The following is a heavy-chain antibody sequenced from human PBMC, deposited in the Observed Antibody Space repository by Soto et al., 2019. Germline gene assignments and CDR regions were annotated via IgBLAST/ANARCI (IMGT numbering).Heavy chain of an antibody. CDR2: INAGNGNT. J-gene: IGHJ6*02. CDR3: ARGSVLRFFEWFPYYYYGMEV. Sequence: ASVKVSCKASGYTFTSYAMHWVRQAPGQRLEWMGWINAGNGNTKYSQKFQGRVTITRDTSASTAYMELSSLRSEDTAVYYCARGSVLRFFEWFPYYYYGMEVWGQGTTVSVSS. D-gene: IGHD3-3*01. V-gene: IGHV1-3*01. CDR1: GYTFTSYA.